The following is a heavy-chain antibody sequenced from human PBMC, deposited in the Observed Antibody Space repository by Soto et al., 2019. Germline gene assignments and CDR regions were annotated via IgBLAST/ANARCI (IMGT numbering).Heavy chain of an antibody. CDR1: GFTFSIYS. CDR2: ISGSGGST. D-gene: IGHD3-9*01. CDR3: AKVVKYDVLTGYYKGPDHYGMDV. J-gene: IGHJ6*02. Sequence: QLLESGGGLVQPGGSLRLSCAASGFTFSIYSMNWVRQAPGKGLEWVSLISGSGGSTHYADSVEGRFTISRDNSKNTLYLEMDSLRAEDTAVYYCAKVVKYDVLTGYYKGPDHYGMDVWGQGTTVTVSS. V-gene: IGHV3-23*01.